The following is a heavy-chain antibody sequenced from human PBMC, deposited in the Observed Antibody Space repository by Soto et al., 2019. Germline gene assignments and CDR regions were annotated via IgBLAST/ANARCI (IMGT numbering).Heavy chain of an antibody. CDR3: ARAVLVEKGVMAHWHYGLDV. J-gene: IGHJ6*02. V-gene: IGHV4-31*03. D-gene: IGHD2-15*01. Sequence: TLSLTSTVSGGSISSGGFYWSWIRQHPGKGLEWIAHIHHSGSTNYNPSLRSRVTISVDTSNNHFSLKLNSVTAADTAVYYCARAVLVEKGVMAHWHYGLDVWGQGTTVTVSS. CDR1: GGSISSGGFY. CDR2: IHHSGST.